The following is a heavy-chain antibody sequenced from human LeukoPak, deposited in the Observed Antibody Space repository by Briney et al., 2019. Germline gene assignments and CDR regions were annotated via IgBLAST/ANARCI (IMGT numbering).Heavy chain of an antibody. D-gene: IGHD2-15*01. Sequence: GGSLRLSCAASGFTFSSYGMHWVRQAPGKGLEWVAVISYDGSNKYYADSVKGRFTISRDNSKNTLYLQMNSLRAEDTAVYCCARRAVVAATNNWFDPWGQGTLVTVSS. CDR3: ARRAVVAATNNWFDP. J-gene: IGHJ5*02. V-gene: IGHV3-30*03. CDR2: ISYDGSNK. CDR1: GFTFSSYG.